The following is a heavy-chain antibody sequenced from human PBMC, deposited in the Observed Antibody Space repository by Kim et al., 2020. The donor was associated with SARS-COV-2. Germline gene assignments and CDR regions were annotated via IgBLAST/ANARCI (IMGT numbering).Heavy chain of an antibody. D-gene: IGHD2-2*01. J-gene: IGHJ6*02. CDR3: AKERRQLLPYRYYYYYGMDV. Sequence: RFTISRDNSKNSLYLQMNSLRTEDTALYYCAKERRQLLPYRYYYYYGMDVWGQGTTVTVSS. V-gene: IGHV3-43*01.